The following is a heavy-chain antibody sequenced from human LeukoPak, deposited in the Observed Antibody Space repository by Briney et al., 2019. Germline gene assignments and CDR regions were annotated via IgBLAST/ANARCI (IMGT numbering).Heavy chain of an antibody. CDR2: IQYTGST. Sequence: SETLSLTCTVSGGSISSNYWSWIRQPPGKGLEWIGHIQYTGSTNYNPSLKSRVIISLDTSKSQFSLKVSSVTAADTAVYYCAGPGIAAAIWGQGTMVTVSS. D-gene: IGHD6-13*01. CDR1: GGSISSNY. J-gene: IGHJ3*02. V-gene: IGHV4-59*01. CDR3: AGPGIAAAI.